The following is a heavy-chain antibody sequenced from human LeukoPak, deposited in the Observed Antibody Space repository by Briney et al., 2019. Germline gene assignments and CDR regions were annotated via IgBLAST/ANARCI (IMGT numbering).Heavy chain of an antibody. J-gene: IGHJ4*02. V-gene: IGHV1-2*02. Sequence: ASVTVSCTASGYTFTGYYMHWVRQAPGQGLEWMGWINPNSGGTNYAQKLQGRVTMPRDTSISTAYMELSRLRSDDTAVYNCARDDEYYFDYWGQGTLVTVSS. CDR2: INPNSGGT. CDR1: GYTFTGYY. CDR3: ARDDEYYFDY.